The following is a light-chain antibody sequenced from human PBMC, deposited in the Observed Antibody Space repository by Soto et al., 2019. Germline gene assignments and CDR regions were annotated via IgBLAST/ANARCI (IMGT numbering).Light chain of an antibody. V-gene: IGKV3-11*01. CDR2: DAS. CDR3: PQCRTRRISA. CDR1: QSVSSH. J-gene: IGKJ2*01. Sequence: LTHAASAQSVAPCGRRTLSYRASQSVSSHLAWYQQKPGQAPRLLIYDASNRATGIPARFSGSGSGIDSSLRLRRIEADGLGVPAGPQCRTRRISAFRQGTKV.